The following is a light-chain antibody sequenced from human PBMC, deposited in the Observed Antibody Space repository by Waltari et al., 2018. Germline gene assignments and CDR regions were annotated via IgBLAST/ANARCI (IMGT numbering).Light chain of an antibody. Sequence: QSILTQPTSVSGAPGQRVTISCTGSSSNIGAGHDVHWYQAFPGTAPKLLIYRTTHRPSGVPYLFSGSKSGSSASLAINGLQAEDEADYYCQSFDSNVRGGVVFGGGTKVTVL. V-gene: IGLV1-40*01. CDR3: QSFDSNVRGGVV. J-gene: IGLJ3*02. CDR2: RTT. CDR1: SSNIGAGHD.